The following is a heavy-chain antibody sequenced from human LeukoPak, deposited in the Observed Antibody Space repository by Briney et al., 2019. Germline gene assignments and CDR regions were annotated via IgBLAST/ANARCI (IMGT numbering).Heavy chain of an antibody. J-gene: IGHJ2*01. Sequence: GGSLRLSCSASGFTFSGYAMHWVRQAPGKGLEYVSVISSNGGSTYYADSVKGRFTISRDNSKNTLYLQMNSLRAEDSAVYYCAKKIVVIQTHWFFDLWGRGTLVTVSS. CDR2: ISSNGGST. CDR1: GFTFSGYA. CDR3: AKKIVVIQTHWFFDL. V-gene: IGHV3-64*04. D-gene: IGHD3-22*01.